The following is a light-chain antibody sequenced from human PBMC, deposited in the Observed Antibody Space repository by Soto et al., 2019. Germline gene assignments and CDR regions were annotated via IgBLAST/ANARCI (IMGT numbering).Light chain of an antibody. J-gene: IGKJ1*01. CDR2: GAS. CDR1: QSVSSN. CDR3: QQYGSSPRT. V-gene: IGKV3-20*01. Sequence: EIGMTQSPATLAVSPGERARLSCRASQSVSSNLAWYQQKPGQAPRLLIYGASTRATGIPDRFSGSGSGTDFSLTISRLEAEDFAVYYCQQYGSSPRTFGQGTKVDIK.